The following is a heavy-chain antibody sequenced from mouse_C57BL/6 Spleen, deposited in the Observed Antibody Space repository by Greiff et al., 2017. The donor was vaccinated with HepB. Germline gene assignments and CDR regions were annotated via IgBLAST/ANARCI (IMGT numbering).Heavy chain of an antibody. J-gene: IGHJ4*01. D-gene: IGHD1-1*01. V-gene: IGHV1-80*01. CDR2: IYPGDGDT. Sequence: VQLQQSGAELVKPGASVKISCKASGYAFSSYWMNWVKQRPGKGLEWIGQIYPGDGDTNYNGKFKGKATLTADKSSSTAYMQLSSLTSEDAAVYVCARLHYGSSDGAMDYWGQGTSVTVSS. CDR1: GYAFSSYW. CDR3: ARLHYGSSDGAMDY.